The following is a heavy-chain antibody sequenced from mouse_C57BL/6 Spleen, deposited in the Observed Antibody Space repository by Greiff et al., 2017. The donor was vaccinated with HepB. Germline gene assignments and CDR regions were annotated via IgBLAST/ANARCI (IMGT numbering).Heavy chain of an antibody. D-gene: IGHD1-1*01. CDR1: GYTFTSYW. CDR3: ARGGNGSSPYWYFDV. Sequence: QVQLQQSGTELVKPGASVKLSCKASGYTFTSYWMHWVKQRPGQGLEWIGNINPSNGGTNYNEKFKSKATLTVDKSSSTAYMQLSSLTSEDSAVYYCARGGNGSSPYWYFDVWGTGTTVTVSS. CDR2: INPSNGGT. J-gene: IGHJ1*03. V-gene: IGHV1-53*01.